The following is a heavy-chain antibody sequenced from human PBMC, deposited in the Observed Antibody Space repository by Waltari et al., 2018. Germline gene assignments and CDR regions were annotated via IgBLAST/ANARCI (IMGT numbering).Heavy chain of an antibody. CDR3: ARDRGLYGSGWSGGYYYYGMDV. CDR1: GGSISSSS. CDR2: ISSSSSTI. V-gene: IGHV3-11*04. Sequence: QLQLQESGPGLVKPSETLSLTCTVSGGSISSSSYYWGWIRQPPGKGLEWVSYISSSSSTIYYADSVKGRFTSSRDNAKNSLYLQMNSLRAEDTAVYYCARDRGLYGSGWSGGYYYYGMDVWGQGTTVTVSS. J-gene: IGHJ6*02. D-gene: IGHD3-10*01.